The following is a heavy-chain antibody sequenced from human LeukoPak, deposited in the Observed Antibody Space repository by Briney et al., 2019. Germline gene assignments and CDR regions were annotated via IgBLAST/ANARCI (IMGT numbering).Heavy chain of an antibody. V-gene: IGHV4-59*01. CDR1: GGSIGSYY. CDR3: ASGGFGEIFPSHHDAFDI. J-gene: IGHJ3*02. Sequence: SETLSLTCTVSGGSIGSYYWSWIRQPPGKGLEWIGYIYYSGSTNYNPSLKSRVTISVDTSKNQFSLKLSSVTAADTAVYYCASGGFGEIFPSHHDAFDIWGQGTMVTVSS. CDR2: IYYSGST. D-gene: IGHD3-10*01.